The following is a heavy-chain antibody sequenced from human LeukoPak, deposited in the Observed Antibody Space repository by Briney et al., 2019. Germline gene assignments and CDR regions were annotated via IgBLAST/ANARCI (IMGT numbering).Heavy chain of an antibody. Sequence: PGGSLRLSCAASGFTFGSPWMHWVRQAPGKGLEWVSSISSSSSYIYYADSVKGRFTISRDNAKNSLYLQMNSLRAEDTAVYYCARTTTFMWFDPWGQGTLVTVSS. CDR3: ARTTTFMWFDP. CDR2: ISSSSSYI. J-gene: IGHJ5*02. D-gene: IGHD3-16*01. CDR1: GFTFGSPW. V-gene: IGHV3-21*01.